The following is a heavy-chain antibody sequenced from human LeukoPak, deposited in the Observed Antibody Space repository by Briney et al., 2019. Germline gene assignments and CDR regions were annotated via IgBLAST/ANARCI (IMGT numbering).Heavy chain of an antibody. J-gene: IGHJ3*02. CDR3: ARGWFGEYQGGAFDI. CDR2: ISSSSSYI. V-gene: IGHV3-21*01. Sequence: GGSLRLSCAASGFTFSSYSMNWVRQAPGKGLEWVSSISSSSSYIYYADSVKGRFTISRDNAKNSLYLQMNSLRAEDTAVYHCARGWFGEYQGGAFDIWGQGTMVTVSS. D-gene: IGHD3-10*01. CDR1: GFTFSSYS.